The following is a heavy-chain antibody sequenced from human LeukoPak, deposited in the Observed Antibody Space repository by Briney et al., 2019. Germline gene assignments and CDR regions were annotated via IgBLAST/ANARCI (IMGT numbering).Heavy chain of an antibody. V-gene: IGHV1-8*03. D-gene: IGHD3-16*01. CDR1: GGTFSSYA. CDR3: ARGPEEAGGDYYYYMDV. J-gene: IGHJ6*03. Sequence: ASVKVSCKDSGGTFSSYAINWVRQATGQGLEWMGWMNPNSGNTGYAQKFQGRVTITKDTSISTAYMELSSLRSEDTAVYYCARGPEEAGGDYYYYMDVWGKGTTVTVSS. CDR2: MNPNSGNT.